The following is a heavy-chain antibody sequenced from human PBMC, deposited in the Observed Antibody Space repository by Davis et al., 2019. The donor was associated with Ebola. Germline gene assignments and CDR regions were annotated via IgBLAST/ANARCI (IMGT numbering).Heavy chain of an antibody. CDR1: GGSISSGGYY. J-gene: IGHJ4*02. D-gene: IGHD6-13*01. V-gene: IGHV4-31*03. CDR3: ARGFEDPSWAAAGTPFDY. CDR2: IYYSGST. Sequence: PSETLSLTCTVSGGSISSGGYYWSWIRQHPGKGLEWIGYIYYSGSTYYNPSLKSRVTISVDTSKNQFSLKLSSVTAADTAVYYCARGFEDPSWAAAGTPFDYWGQGTLVTVSS.